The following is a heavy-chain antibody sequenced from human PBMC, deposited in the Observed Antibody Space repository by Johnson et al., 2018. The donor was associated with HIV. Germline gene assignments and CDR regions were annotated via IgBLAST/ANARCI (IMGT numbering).Heavy chain of an antibody. CDR1: GFTFSSYA. D-gene: IGHD1-26*01. CDR2: ISYDGSNK. CDR3: ARIVGANTFDI. Sequence: QVQLVESGGGVVQPGRSLRLSCAASGFTFSSYAMHWVRQAPGKGLEWVAVISYDGSNKYYADSVKGRFTISRDNSKNTLYLQMNSLRAEDTAVYYCARIVGANTFDIWGQGTMVTVSS. V-gene: IGHV3-30-3*01. J-gene: IGHJ3*02.